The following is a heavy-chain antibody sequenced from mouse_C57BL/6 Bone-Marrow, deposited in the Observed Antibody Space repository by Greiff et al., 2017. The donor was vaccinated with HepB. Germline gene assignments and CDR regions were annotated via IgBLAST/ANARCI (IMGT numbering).Heavy chain of an antibody. CDR2: IWSGGST. CDR1: GFSLTSYG. Sequence: VQGVESGPGLVQPSQSLSITCTVSGFSLTSYGVHWVRQSPGKGLEWLGVIWSGGSTDYNAAFISRLSISKDNSKSQVFFKMNSLQADDTAIYYCARNDYGSSHWYFDVWGTGTTVTVSS. J-gene: IGHJ1*03. D-gene: IGHD1-1*01. CDR3: ARNDYGSSHWYFDV. V-gene: IGHV2-2*01.